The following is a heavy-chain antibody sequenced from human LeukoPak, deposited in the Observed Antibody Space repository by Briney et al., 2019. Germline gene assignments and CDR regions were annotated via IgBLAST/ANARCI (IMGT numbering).Heavy chain of an antibody. CDR1: GFTFDDYA. J-gene: IGHJ4*02. D-gene: IGHD5-12*01. V-gene: IGHV3-9*01. Sequence: GGSLRLSCAASGFTFDDYAMHWVRQAPGKGLEWVSGISWNSGSIGYADSVKGRFTISRDNAKNSLYPQMNSLRAEDTALYYCAKGGSGYDIMPHFDYWGQGTLVTVSS. CDR2: ISWNSGSI. CDR3: AKGGSGYDIMPHFDY.